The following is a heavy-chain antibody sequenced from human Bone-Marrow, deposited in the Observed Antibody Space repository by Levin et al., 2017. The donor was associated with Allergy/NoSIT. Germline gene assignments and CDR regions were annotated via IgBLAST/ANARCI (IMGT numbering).Heavy chain of an antibody. D-gene: IGHD3-10*01. Sequence: GGSLRLSCAASGFTFSSYDMHWVRQPTGKPLEWVSAIGTAGDIYYAGSVKGRFTISRENARNSFFLQMDSLRAGDTAVYYCARGRGSGQYYYGMDVWGQGTTVTVSS. CDR2: IGTAGDI. CDR3: ARGRGSGQYYYGMDV. V-gene: IGHV3-13*01. J-gene: IGHJ6*02. CDR1: GFTFSSYD.